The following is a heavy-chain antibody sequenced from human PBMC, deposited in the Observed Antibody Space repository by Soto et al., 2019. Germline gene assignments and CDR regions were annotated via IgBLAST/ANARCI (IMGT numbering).Heavy chain of an antibody. D-gene: IGHD2-15*01. Sequence: QVQLVQSGAEVKKPGSSVKVSCKASGGTFSSYGISWVRQAPGQGLEWMGGIFPIFGTIHYAQKFQGRVTITADKSTSTAYMELSSLRSEDTAVYYCAKGYYCGVISCWGLKGSWGQGTLVTVSS. CDR3: AKGYYCGVISCWGLKGS. J-gene: IGHJ5*02. V-gene: IGHV1-69*06. CDR2: IFPIFGTI. CDR1: GGTFSSYG.